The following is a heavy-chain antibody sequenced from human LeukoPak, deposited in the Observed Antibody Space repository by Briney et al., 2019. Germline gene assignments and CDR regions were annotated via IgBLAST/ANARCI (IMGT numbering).Heavy chain of an antibody. J-gene: IGHJ5*02. D-gene: IGHD2-2*01. Sequence: SETLSLTCTVSGGSISSSSYYWGWIRQPPGKGLEWIGSIYYSGSTYYNPSLKSRVTISVDTPKNQFSLKLSSVTAADTAVYYCARLVGYCSSTSCYGFDPWGQGTLVTVSS. CDR3: ARLVGYCSSTSCYGFDP. V-gene: IGHV4-39*01. CDR1: GGSISSSSYY. CDR2: IYYSGST.